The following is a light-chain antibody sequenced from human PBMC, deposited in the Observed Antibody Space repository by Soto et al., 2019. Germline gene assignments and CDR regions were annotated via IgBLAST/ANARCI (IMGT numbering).Light chain of an antibody. CDR2: YNN. CDR1: DSNIGSNS. J-gene: IGLJ1*01. Sequence: QSVLTQPPSASGTAGQVVTSSCSGGDSNIGSNSVYWYQHLPRMAPKLLIYYNNQRPSGVPDRFSGSRSGTSASLAIVGLRSEDEAVYYCAAWDASLSAFVFGNGTKVTVL. V-gene: IGLV1-47*02. CDR3: AAWDASLSAFV.